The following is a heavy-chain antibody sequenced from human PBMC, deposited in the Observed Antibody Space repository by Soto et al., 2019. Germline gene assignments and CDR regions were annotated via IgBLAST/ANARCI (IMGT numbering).Heavy chain of an antibody. V-gene: IGHV1-69*01. J-gene: IGHJ4*01. CDR1: GGTFSTFG. CDR2: IIPFFGTA. Sequence: QVQLVQSGAEVKKTGSSVKVSCKTSGGTFSTFGISWVRQAPGQGLEWMGGIIPFFGTAEYSPKFEDRITITADESTNTVYMDLRSLTAEDTAIYYCARTAPMDAGDKYYYDFWGHGALVTVSS. CDR3: ARTAPMDAGDKYYYDF. D-gene: IGHD3-16*01.